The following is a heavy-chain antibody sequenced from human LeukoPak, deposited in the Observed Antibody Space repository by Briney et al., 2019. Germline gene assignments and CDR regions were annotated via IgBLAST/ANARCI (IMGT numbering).Heavy chain of an antibody. CDR2: IYHSGST. CDR3: ARDRGHGTFDY. V-gene: IGHV4-30-2*01. Sequence: SETLSLTCAVSGGSISSGGSSWSWIRQPPGKGLEWIGYIYHSGSTYYNPSLKSRVTISVDRSKNQFSLKLSSVTAADTAVYYCARDRGHGTFDYWGQGTLVTVSS. D-gene: IGHD3-10*01. J-gene: IGHJ4*02. CDR1: GGSISSGGSS.